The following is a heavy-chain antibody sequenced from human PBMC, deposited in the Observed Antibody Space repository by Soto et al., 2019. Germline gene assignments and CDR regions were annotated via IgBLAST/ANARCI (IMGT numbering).Heavy chain of an antibody. CDR2: ISGSGGST. Sequence: PGGSLRLSCEASGFTFSSYAMSWVRQAPGKGLEWVSAISGSGGSTYYADSVKGRFTISRDNSKNTLYLQMNSLRAEDTAVYYCAKSPDLYYYYGMDVWGQGTTVTVSS. CDR1: GFTFSSYA. V-gene: IGHV3-23*01. J-gene: IGHJ6*02. CDR3: AKSPDLYYYYGMDV.